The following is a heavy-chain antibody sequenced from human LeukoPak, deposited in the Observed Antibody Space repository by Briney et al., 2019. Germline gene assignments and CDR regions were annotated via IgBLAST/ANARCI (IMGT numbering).Heavy chain of an antibody. D-gene: IGHD1-26*01. CDR3: ARLAGGSYSDY. CDR1: GFTFSSYA. J-gene: IGHJ4*02. V-gene: IGHV3-64*01. Sequence: GGSLRLSCAASGFTFSSYAMHWARQAPGKGLEYVSSISYNGGSTFYANSVKGRFTIYRDNSKNTVYLQMGSLRAEDMAVYYCARLAGGSYSDYWGQGTLVTVSS. CDR2: ISYNGGST.